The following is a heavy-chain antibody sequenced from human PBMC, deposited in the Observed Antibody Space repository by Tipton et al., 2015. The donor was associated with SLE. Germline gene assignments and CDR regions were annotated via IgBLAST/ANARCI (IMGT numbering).Heavy chain of an antibody. V-gene: IGHV4-61*09. CDR3: AGTWNSSSIYYYYGLDV. Sequence: TLSLTCTVSGGSISRGDYYWSWIRPPAGKGLEWIGHISTSGSTYYNPSLKSRVTISVDTSKNQFSLKVTSVTAADTAVYYCAGTWNSSSIYYYYGLDVWGQGTTVTVSS. CDR2: ISTSGST. J-gene: IGHJ6*02. D-gene: IGHD6-13*01. CDR1: GGSISRGDYY.